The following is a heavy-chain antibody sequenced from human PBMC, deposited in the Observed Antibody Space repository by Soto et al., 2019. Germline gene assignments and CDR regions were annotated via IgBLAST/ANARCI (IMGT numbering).Heavy chain of an antibody. V-gene: IGHV4-59*01. CDR2: IYYSGST. CDR1: GGSISSYY. CDR3: ARETYDSSGYYYSFSPPPRQFDY. D-gene: IGHD3-22*01. J-gene: IGHJ4*02. Sequence: SETLSLTFTVSGGSISSYYWSCIRQPPGKGLERIRYIYYSGSTHYHPSLKCRVTISVDTSKNQFSLKLSSVTAADTAVYYCARETYDSSGYYYSFSPPPRQFDYWGQGTRVTVS.